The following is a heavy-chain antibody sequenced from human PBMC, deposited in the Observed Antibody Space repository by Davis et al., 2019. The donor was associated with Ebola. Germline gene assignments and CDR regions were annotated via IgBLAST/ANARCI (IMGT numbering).Heavy chain of an antibody. V-gene: IGHV4-61*03. CDR2: IYHTGGT. Sequence: MPSETLSLTCIVSGASVSDHSYYWSWIRQPLGKTPELLGYIYHTGGTSYSPSLKSRLTISLETSKNHFSLVLKDVTAADTAVYYCAKTHWTYMGLDSWGQGTLVTVSS. CDR3: AKTHWTYMGLDS. J-gene: IGHJ5*01. CDR1: GASVSDHSYY. D-gene: IGHD3/OR15-3a*01.